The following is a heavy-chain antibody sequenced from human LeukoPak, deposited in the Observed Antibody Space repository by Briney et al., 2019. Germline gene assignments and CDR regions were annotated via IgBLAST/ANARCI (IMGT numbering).Heavy chain of an antibody. V-gene: IGHV4-59*08. J-gene: IGHJ5*02. CDR2: IYYSGST. Sequence: SETLSLTCTVSGGSISTFYWNWIRQPPGKGLEWIGHIYYSGSTNYNPSLKSRVTISVDTSKNQFSLKLSSVTAADTAVYYCARGTGWYQLENWFDPWGQGTLVTVSS. CDR3: ARGTGWYQLENWFDP. D-gene: IGHD2-2*01. CDR1: GGSISTFY.